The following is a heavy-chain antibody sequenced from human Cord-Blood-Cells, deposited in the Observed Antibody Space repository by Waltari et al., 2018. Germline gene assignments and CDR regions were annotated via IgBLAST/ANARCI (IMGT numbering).Heavy chain of an antibody. Sequence: QVQLVESGGGVVQPGRSLRLSCAASGLTFSSYAMHWVRQAPGKGLEGVAVISYDGSNKYYADSVKGRFTISRDNSKNTLYLQMNSLRAEDTAVYYFAKVGGYSSSWYAFDIWGQGTMVTVSS. V-gene: IGHV3-30-3*01. D-gene: IGHD6-13*01. CDR2: ISYDGSNK. J-gene: IGHJ3*02. CDR1: GLTFSSYA. CDR3: AKVGGYSSSWYAFDI.